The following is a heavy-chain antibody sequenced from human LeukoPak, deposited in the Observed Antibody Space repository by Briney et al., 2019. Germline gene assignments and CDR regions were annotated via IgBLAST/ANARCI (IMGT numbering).Heavy chain of an antibody. CDR2: IYNDGSST. J-gene: IGHJ5*02. Sequence: GGSLRLSCAASGSTFSAHWMHWVRQAPGKGLVWISRIYNDGSSTTYADSVKGRFTISRDNAKNMLYLQMNSLRAEDTAVYYCTRAPINYCSGGSCYSGTNWFDPWGQGTLVTVSS. D-gene: IGHD2-15*01. CDR1: GSTFSAHW. CDR3: TRAPINYCSGGSCYSGTNWFDP. V-gene: IGHV3-74*01.